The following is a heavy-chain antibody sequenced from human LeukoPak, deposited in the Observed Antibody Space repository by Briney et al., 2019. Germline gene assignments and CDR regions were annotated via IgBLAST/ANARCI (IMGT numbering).Heavy chain of an antibody. V-gene: IGHV4-59*08. CDR3: ARQRMYSSGWGFDY. D-gene: IGHD6-19*01. J-gene: IGHJ4*02. CDR1: GGSISSHY. CDR2: IYYSGST. Sequence: SETLSLTCTVSGGSISSHYWSWIRQPPGKGLEWIGYIYYSGSTNYNPSLKSRVTISVDTSKNQFSLKLSSVTAADTAVYYCARQRMYSSGWGFDYWGQGTLVTVSS.